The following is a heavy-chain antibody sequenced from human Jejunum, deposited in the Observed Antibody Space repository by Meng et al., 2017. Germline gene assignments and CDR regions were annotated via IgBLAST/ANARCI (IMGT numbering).Heavy chain of an antibody. CDR3: ARERWEYYESSGFDS. CDR1: GGSISGGDYY. Sequence: VGLPTTCLGLVKPPRNPSLTCPSSGGSISGGDYYWSWIRQPPGKGLEWIGYIQYIGSAFFHPSFKSRAAISVDTSNHQFSLKLNSVTGGNTAVYYCARERWEYYESSGFDSWGQGTLVTVSS. CDR2: IQYIGSA. D-gene: IGHD3-22*01. J-gene: IGHJ4*02. V-gene: IGHV4-30-4*01.